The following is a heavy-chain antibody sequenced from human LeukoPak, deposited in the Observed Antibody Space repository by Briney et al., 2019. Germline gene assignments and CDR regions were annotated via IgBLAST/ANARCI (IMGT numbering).Heavy chain of an antibody. J-gene: IGHJ4*02. D-gene: IGHD3-22*01. CDR2: ISGSGGST. Sequence: GGSLRLSCAASGFTFSSYAMSWVRQAPGKGLEWVSAISGSGGSTYYADSVRGRFTISRDKAKRSVDLQMDSLRVEDTAVYYCVRDLGSDSSGYYHYWGQGTLVIVSS. CDR1: GFTFSSYA. V-gene: IGHV3-23*01. CDR3: VRDLGSDSSGYYHY.